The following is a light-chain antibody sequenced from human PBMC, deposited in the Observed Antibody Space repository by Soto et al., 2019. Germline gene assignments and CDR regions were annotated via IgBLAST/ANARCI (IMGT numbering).Light chain of an antibody. CDR1: SGSVSTSYY. J-gene: IGLJ3*02. Sequence: QTVVTQEPSFSVSPGGTVTLTCGLSSGSVSTSYYPGWYQQTPGQAPRTLIYSTSTRSSGVPDRFSGSILGNKAALTITGAQADDESDYYCVLYMGGAMPWVFGGGTKLTVL. CDR2: STS. CDR3: VLYMGGAMPWV. V-gene: IGLV8-61*01.